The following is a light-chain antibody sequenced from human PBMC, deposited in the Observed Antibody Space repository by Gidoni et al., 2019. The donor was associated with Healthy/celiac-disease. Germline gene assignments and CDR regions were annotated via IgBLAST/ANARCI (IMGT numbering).Light chain of an antibody. J-gene: IGLJ3*02. V-gene: IGLV2-14*01. CDR3: SSYTSSSRV. Sequence: GVSNRFSGSKSGNTASLTISGLQAEDEADYYCSSYTSSSRVFGGGTKLTVL.